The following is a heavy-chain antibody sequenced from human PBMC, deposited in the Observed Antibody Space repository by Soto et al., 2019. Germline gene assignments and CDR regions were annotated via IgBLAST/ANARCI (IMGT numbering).Heavy chain of an antibody. CDR2: IYPGDSDT. D-gene: IGHD2-15*01. Sequence: PGESLKISCKGSGYSFTSYWIGWVRQMPGKGLEWMGIIYPGDSDTRYSPSFQGQVTISADKSISTAYLQWSSLKASDTAMYYCARAWGHCSGGSCYSNWFDPWGQGTLVTVSS. CDR3: ARAWGHCSGGSCYSNWFDP. J-gene: IGHJ5*02. CDR1: GYSFTSYW. V-gene: IGHV5-51*01.